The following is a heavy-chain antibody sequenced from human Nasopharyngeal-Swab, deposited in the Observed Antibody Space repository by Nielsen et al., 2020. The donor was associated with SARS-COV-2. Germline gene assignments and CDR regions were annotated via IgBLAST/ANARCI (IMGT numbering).Heavy chain of an antibody. CDR2: FDPEDGET. CDR1: GYTLTELS. Sequence: ASVKVSCKVSGYTLTELSMHWVRQAPGKGLEWMGGFDPEDGETIYAQKFQGRVTMTEDTSTDTAYMELSSLRSEDTAVYYCATVNISDPIYCSGGSCTDAFDIWGQGTMVTVSS. J-gene: IGHJ3*02. CDR3: ATVNISDPIYCSGGSCTDAFDI. D-gene: IGHD2-15*01. V-gene: IGHV1-24*01.